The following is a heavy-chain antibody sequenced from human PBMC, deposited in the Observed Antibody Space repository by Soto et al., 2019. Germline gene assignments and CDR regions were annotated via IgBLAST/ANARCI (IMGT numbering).Heavy chain of an antibody. CDR3: AVGRHKTSGSPTWFDP. V-gene: IGHV3-23*01. J-gene: IGHJ5*02. CDR1: GVNFSSYA. CDR2: ISDTGGGT. D-gene: IGHD3-22*01. Sequence: PGGSVRLSCAASGVNFSSYAMNWVRQAPGKGLEWVSTISDTGGGTFYAGSVKGRFTISRDNSKNTLYLQMHSLRADDSAIYFCAVGRHKTSGSPTWFDPWGRGNLVTVSS.